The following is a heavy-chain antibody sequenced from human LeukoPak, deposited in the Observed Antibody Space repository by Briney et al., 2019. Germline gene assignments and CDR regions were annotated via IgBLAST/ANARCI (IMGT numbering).Heavy chain of an antibody. Sequence: GSLRLSCAASGFTFSSYWMTWVRQTPGKGLEWVGNIKEDGSEKYYVDSVKGRFTISRDNAKNSLYLQMNSLRAEDTAVYYCARVGYSSSWYSVYYYYYMDVRGKGTTVTVSS. CDR1: GFTFSSYW. CDR2: IKEDGSEK. CDR3: ARVGYSSSWYSVYYYYYMDV. D-gene: IGHD6-13*01. J-gene: IGHJ6*03. V-gene: IGHV3-7*01.